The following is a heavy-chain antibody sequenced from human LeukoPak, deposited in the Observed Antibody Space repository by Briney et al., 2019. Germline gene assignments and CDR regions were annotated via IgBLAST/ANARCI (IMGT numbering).Heavy chain of an antibody. CDR3: ARGRLAPGY. CDR1: GGSISNYY. Sequence: SETLSLTCTVSGGSISNYYWSWIRQPPGKGLEWIGYIYYSGSTNYNPSLKSRVTISVDTSNNQFSLKLSSVTAADTAVYYCARGRLAPGYWGQGTLVTVSS. D-gene: IGHD1-1*01. J-gene: IGHJ4*02. V-gene: IGHV4-59*01. CDR2: IYYSGST.